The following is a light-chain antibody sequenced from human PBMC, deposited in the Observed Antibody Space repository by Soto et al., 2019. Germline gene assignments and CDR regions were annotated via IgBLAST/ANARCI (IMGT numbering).Light chain of an antibody. V-gene: IGKV3-20*01. CDR1: QSVSSSY. J-gene: IGKJ1*01. Sequence: EIVLTQSPGTLTLSPGQRPTLSCRASQSVSSSYLAWYQQKPGQAPRPLIYGGSSRAIGIPDRFSGSGSGTDFTLTISRLEPEDFAVYYCQQYGSSPWTFGQGTKVEIK. CDR3: QQYGSSPWT. CDR2: GGS.